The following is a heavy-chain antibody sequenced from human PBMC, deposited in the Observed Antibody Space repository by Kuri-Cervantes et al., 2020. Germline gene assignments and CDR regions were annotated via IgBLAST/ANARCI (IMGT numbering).Heavy chain of an antibody. D-gene: IGHD1-26*01. J-gene: IGHJ4*02. CDR3: ALGGNFDY. V-gene: IGHV4-34*01. CDR2: INNSGSP. Sequence: SETLSLTCSLYGGSFTGYYWSWIRQPPGKGLEWIGEINNSGSPNYNPSLKSRVTISVDTSKNQFSLKLNSVTAADTAVYYCALGGNFDYWGQGTLVTVSS. CDR1: GGSFTGYY.